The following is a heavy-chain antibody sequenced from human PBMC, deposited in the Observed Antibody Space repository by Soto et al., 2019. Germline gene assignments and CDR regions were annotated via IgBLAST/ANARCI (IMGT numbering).Heavy chain of an antibody. CDR3: ARHELQWLAQELGSFGI. J-gene: IGHJ3*02. Sequence: QVQLQESGPGLVKPSETLSLTCTVSGGSISNYYWSWIRQPPARGLEWIGYIYYSGSTNYNPSLKSRVTISRATSKNQFSLKLTSVTAADTAVYYCARHELQWLAQELGSFGIWGQGTMLTVSS. V-gene: IGHV4-59*08. CDR1: GGSISNYY. CDR2: IYYSGST. D-gene: IGHD6-19*01.